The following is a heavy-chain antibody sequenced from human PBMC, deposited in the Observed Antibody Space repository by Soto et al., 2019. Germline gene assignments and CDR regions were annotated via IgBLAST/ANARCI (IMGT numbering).Heavy chain of an antibody. CDR1: GFTFSSFA. Sequence: GGSLRLSCAACGFTFSSFAMHWVRQSPGKGLEWVSSIGTRSDIYYADSVKGRFSISRDNAKNSLSLQMNSLRAEDTGVYYCAREETAWPLAYGLDVWGQGTTVTVSS. CDR2: IGTRSDI. V-gene: IGHV3-21*01. D-gene: IGHD2-21*02. J-gene: IGHJ6*02. CDR3: AREETAWPLAYGLDV.